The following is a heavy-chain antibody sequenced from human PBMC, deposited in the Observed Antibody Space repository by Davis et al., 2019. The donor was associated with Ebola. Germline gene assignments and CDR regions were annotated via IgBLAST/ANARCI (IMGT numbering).Heavy chain of an antibody. J-gene: IGHJ5*02. D-gene: IGHD4-17*01. Sequence: SETLSLTCAVYGGSFSGYYWSWIRQPPGKGLEWIGEINHSGSTYYNPSLKSRVTISVDTSKNQFSLKLSSVTAADTAVYYCGGDYGDYVYNWFDPWGQGTLVTVSS. CDR1: GGSFSGYY. CDR2: INHSGST. CDR3: GGDYGDYVYNWFDP. V-gene: IGHV4-34*01.